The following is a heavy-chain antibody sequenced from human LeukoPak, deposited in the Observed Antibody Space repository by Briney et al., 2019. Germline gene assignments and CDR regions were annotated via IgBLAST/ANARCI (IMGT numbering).Heavy chain of an antibody. J-gene: IGHJ4*02. CDR2: ISSRCST. CDR1: GFTVSSNY. D-gene: IGHD4-17*01. V-gene: IGHV3-53*01. CDR3: ARLTDSGYYRY. Sequence: GGSLRLSCAASGFTVSSNYMSWGRQAPGKGVGWVVVISSRCSTYYADSVKGRFTISTDNSKNTLYLQMNSLSAEDTAVYYCARLTDSGYYRYWGQGTLVTVSS.